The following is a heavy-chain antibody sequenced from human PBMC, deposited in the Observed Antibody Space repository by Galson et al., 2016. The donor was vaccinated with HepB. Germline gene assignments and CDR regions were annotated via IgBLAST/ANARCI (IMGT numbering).Heavy chain of an antibody. CDR3: ARQVGATHDH. J-gene: IGHJ4*02. Sequence: QSGAEVKKPGESLKISCQGSGYSFAKYWIVWVRQMPGKGLEWMGIIYPGDSDTTYSPSFQGQVTISTDKSISTAYLQWSSLKASDTAMYYCARQVGATHDHWGQGTLVTVSS. CDR2: IYPGDSDT. V-gene: IGHV5-51*01. D-gene: IGHD1-26*01. CDR1: GYSFAKYW.